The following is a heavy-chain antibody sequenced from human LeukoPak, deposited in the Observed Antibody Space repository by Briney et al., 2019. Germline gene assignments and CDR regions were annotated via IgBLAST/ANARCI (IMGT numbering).Heavy chain of an antibody. Sequence: SSETLSLTCTVSGDSISRSTYYWAWIRQPPGKGLEWVGSVYYGRSPYFNPSLESRATISVDTSKNHFSLKMSSVTAADTAVYYCARSSGTGTFSYWGQGTLVTVSS. V-gene: IGHV4-39*02. CDR1: GDSISRSTYY. J-gene: IGHJ4*02. CDR2: VYYGRSP. D-gene: IGHD6-25*01. CDR3: ARSSGTGTFSY.